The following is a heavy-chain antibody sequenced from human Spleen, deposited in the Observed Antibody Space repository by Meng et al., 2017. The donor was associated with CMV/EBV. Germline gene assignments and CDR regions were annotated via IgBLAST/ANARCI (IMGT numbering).Heavy chain of an antibody. CDR1: GFTFSSYE. CDR2: ISFSARNI. J-gene: IGHJ5*02. D-gene: IGHD3-3*01. CDR3: VRQNYDSWSGYGSFDP. Sequence: GGSLRLSCVTSGFTFSSYEMNWVRQAPGKGLEWVSYISFSARNIYYADSVKGRFTISRDNAKNSLYLQMNSLRAEDTAVYYCVRQNYDSWSGYGSFDPWGQGTLVTSPQ. V-gene: IGHV3-48*03.